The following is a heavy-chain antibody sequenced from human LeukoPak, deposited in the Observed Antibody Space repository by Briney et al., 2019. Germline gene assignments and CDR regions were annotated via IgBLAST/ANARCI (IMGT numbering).Heavy chain of an antibody. V-gene: IGHV3-7*01. CDR2: IKQDGSQK. CDR3: ARDAYCSSTSCYTGGYY. D-gene: IGHD2-2*02. J-gene: IGHJ4*02. Sequence: GGSLRLSCAASGFTFSSYWMSWVRQDPGKGLEWVANIKQDGSQKNYVDSVKGRFTIPRDNAKNSLYLQMNSLRAEDTAVYYCARDAYCSSTSCYTGGYYWGQGTLVTVSS. CDR1: GFTFSSYW.